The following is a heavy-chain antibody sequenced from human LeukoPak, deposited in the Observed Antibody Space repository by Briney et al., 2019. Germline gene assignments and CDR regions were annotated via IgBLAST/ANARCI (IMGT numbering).Heavy chain of an antibody. J-gene: IGHJ5*02. CDR2: IKSKTDGGTT. D-gene: IGHD4-17*01. V-gene: IGHV3-15*01. CDR1: GFTFSNDW. Sequence: GGSLRLSCAASGFTFSNDWMSWVRQAPGKGLEWVGRIKSKTDGGTTDYAAPVKGRFTISRDDSKNTLYLQMNSLKTEDTAVYYCTTDRAVTRDWFDPWGQGTLVTVSS. CDR3: TTDRAVTRDWFDP.